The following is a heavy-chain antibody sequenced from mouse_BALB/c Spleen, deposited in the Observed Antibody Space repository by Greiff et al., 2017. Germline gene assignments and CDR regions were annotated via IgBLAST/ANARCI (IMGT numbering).Heavy chain of an antibody. D-gene: IGHD4-1*01. CDR2: IDPANGNT. J-gene: IGHJ3*01. Sequence: VHVKQSGAELVKPGASVKLSCTASGFNIKDTYMHWVKQRPEQGLEWIGRIDPANGNTKYDPKFQGKATITADTSSNTAYLQLSSLTSEDTAVYYCARGLGVLFAYWGQGTLVTVSA. V-gene: IGHV14-3*02. CDR3: ARGLGVLFAY. CDR1: GFNIKDTY.